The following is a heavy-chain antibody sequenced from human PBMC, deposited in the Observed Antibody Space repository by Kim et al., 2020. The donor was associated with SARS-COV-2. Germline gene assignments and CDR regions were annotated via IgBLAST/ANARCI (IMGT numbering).Heavy chain of an antibody. CDR3: ARNPYDILTGYYKPYYYYYGMDV. V-gene: IGHV1-69*13. Sequence: SVKVSCKASGGTFSSYAISWVRQAPGQGLEWMGGIIPIFGTANYAQKFQGRVTITADESTSTAYMGLSSLRSEDTAVYYCARNPYDILTGYYKPYYYYYGMDVWGQGTTVTVSS. CDR1: GGTFSSYA. CDR2: IIPIFGTA. J-gene: IGHJ6*02. D-gene: IGHD3-9*01.